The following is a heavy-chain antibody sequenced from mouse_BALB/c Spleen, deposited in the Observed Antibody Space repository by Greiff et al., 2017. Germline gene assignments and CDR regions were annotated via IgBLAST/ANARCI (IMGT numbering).Heavy chain of an antibody. J-gene: IGHJ4*01. V-gene: IGHV7-3*02. CDR1: GFTFTDYY. Sequence: EVKLQESGGGLVQPGGSLRLSCATSGFTFTDYYMSWVRQPPGKALEWLGFIRNKANGYTTEYSASVKVRFTISRANSQSFLYLQMNTLRAENSATYYCARDRPSCYRSSHYAMDYWGQGTSVTVSS. CDR2: IRNKANGYTT. CDR3: ARDRPSCYRSSHYAMDY. D-gene: IGHD1-1*01.